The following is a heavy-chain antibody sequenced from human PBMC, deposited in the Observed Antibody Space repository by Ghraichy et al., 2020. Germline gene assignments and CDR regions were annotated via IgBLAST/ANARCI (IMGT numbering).Heavy chain of an antibody. CDR2: ISSSSSYI. CDR1: GFTFSSYS. CDR3: ARDSVRDTLTYYYYGMDV. Sequence: GGSLRLSCAASGFTFSSYSMNWVRQAPGKGLEWVSSISSSSSYIYYADSVKGRFTISRDNAKNSLYLQMNSLRAEDTAVYYCARDSVRDTLTYYYYGMDVWGQGTTVTVSS. D-gene: IGHD3-10*01. J-gene: IGHJ6*02. V-gene: IGHV3-21*01.